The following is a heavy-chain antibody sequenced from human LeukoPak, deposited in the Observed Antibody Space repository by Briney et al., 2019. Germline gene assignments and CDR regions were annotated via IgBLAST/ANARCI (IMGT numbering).Heavy chain of an antibody. CDR3: ARSDGSYSYFDY. V-gene: IGHV4-39*07. CDR1: GASIRTSTYY. D-gene: IGHD1-26*01. J-gene: IGHJ4*02. CDR2: IYYSGNT. Sequence: SETLSLTCTVSGASIRTSTYYWGWIRQPPGKGLEWIGSIYYSGNTYYNPSLKSRVTISVDTSKNQFSLKLSSVTAADTAIYYCARSDGSYSYFDYWGQGTLVAVSS.